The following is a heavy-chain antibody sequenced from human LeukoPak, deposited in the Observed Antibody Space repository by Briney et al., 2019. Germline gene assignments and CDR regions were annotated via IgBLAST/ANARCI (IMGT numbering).Heavy chain of an antibody. CDR3: ASSAYNWNDGAFDI. J-gene: IGHJ3*02. CDR2: INPNSGGT. V-gene: IGHV1-2*06. Sequence: GASVKVSCKASGYTFTGYYMHWVRQAPGQGLEWMGRINPNSGGTNYAQTFQGRVTMTRDTSITTAYLEVSSLRSEDTAVYYCASSAYNWNDGAFDIWGQGTMVTVSS. CDR1: GYTFTGYY. D-gene: IGHD1-1*01.